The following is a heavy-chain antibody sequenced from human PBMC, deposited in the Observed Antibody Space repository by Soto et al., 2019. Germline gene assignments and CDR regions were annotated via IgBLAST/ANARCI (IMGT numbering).Heavy chain of an antibody. CDR3: ARDIQQWSRIVVVVAAGDAFDI. J-gene: IGHJ3*02. CDR1: GFTFSDYY. D-gene: IGHD2-15*01. CDR2: ISSSGSTI. V-gene: IGHV3-11*01. Sequence: PGGSLRLSCAASGFTFSDYYMSWIRQAPGKGLEWVSYISSSGSTIYYADSVKGRFTISRDNAKNSLYLQMNSLRAEDTAVYYCARDIQQWSRIVVVVAAGDAFDIWGQGTMVTV.